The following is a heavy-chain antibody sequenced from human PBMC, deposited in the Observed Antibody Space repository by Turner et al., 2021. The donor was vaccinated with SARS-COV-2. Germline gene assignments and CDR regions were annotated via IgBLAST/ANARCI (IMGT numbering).Heavy chain of an antibody. V-gene: IGHV4-31*03. Sequence: QVQLQESGPGLVKPSQPLSLTCPVSGGSISSGGYYWSWIRQHPGKGLEWIGYIYYSGSTYYNPSLKSRVTISVDTSKNQFSLKLSSVTAADTAVYYCARDHLDPSTVTTWRGFDPWGQGTLVTVSS. CDR1: GGSISSGGYY. D-gene: IGHD4-17*01. CDR2: IYYSGST. CDR3: ARDHLDPSTVTTWRGFDP. J-gene: IGHJ5*02.